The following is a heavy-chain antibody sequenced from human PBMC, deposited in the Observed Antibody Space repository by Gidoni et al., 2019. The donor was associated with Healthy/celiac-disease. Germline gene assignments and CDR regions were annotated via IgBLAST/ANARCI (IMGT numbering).Heavy chain of an antibody. D-gene: IGHD3-10*01. CDR1: GFTFSSYG. CDR3: AKDSVSGYDAFDI. Sequence: QVQLVESGGGVVQPGRSLRLSCAASGFTFSSYGMQWVRQAPGKGREWVAVISYDGSNKYYADSVKGRFTISRDNSKNTLYLQMNSLRAEDTAVYYCAKDSVSGYDAFDIWGQGTMVTVSS. V-gene: IGHV3-30*18. CDR2: ISYDGSNK. J-gene: IGHJ3*02.